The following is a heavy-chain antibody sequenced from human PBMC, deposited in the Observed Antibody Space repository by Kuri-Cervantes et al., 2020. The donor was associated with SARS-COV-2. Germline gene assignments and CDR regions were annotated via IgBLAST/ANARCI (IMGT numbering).Heavy chain of an antibody. CDR2: IYYSGST. D-gene: IGHD6-13*01. CDR1: GGSISSYY. CDR3: ARAIAAAAPFDY. Sequence: GSLRLSGTVSGGSISSYYWSWIRQPPGKGLEWIGYIYYSGSTNYNSSLKSRVTISVDTSKNQFSLKLSSVTAADTAVYYCARAIAAAAPFDYWCQGTLVTVSS. V-gene: IGHV4-59*01. J-gene: IGHJ4*02.